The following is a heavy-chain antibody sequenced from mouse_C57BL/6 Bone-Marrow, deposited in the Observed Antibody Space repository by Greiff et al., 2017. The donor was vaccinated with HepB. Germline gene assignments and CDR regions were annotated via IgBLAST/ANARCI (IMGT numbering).Heavy chain of an antibody. V-gene: IGHV14-4*01. CDR3: TTSRYGNLFFDY. J-gene: IGHJ2*01. Sequence: DVQLQESGAELVRPGASVKLSCTASGFNIKDDYMHWVKQRPEQGLEWIGWIDPENGDTEYASKFQGKATITADTSSNTAYLQLSSLTSEDTAVYYCTTSRYGNLFFDYWGQGTTLTVSS. CDR2: IDPENGDT. D-gene: IGHD2-1*01. CDR1: GFNIKDDY.